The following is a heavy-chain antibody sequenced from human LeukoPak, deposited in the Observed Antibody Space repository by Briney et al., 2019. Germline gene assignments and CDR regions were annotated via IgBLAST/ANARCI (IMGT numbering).Heavy chain of an antibody. V-gene: IGHV3-74*01. CDR2: INSDGSST. Sequence: LRLSCVASGFTFGPYWMEWVRQAQGKGLGWVSHINSDGSSTAYAHSVKRRFTISRDNAKNTLSLQMNTLRAEDTAVYYCARVQTIAGDVDYWGQGTLVTVSS. CDR3: ARVQTIAGDVDY. D-gene: IGHD6-13*01. CDR1: GFTFGPYW. J-gene: IGHJ4*02.